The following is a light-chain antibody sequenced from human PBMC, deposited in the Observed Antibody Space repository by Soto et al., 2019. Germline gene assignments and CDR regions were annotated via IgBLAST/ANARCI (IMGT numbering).Light chain of an antibody. CDR3: QQYNNWPRT. CDR1: QSVSSN. J-gene: IGKJ1*01. V-gene: IGKV3-15*01. Sequence: EIVLTQSPATLSLSPGARASIXCRASQSVSSNLAWYQQKPGQAPRLLIYGASTRATGIPARFSGSGSGTEFTLTISSLQSEDFAVYYCQQYNNWPRTFGQGTKVDIK. CDR2: GAS.